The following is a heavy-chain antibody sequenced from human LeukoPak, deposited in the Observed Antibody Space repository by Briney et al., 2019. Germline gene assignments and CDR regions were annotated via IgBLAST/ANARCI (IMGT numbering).Heavy chain of an antibody. Sequence: SETLSLTCAVYGGSFSGYYWSWIRQPPGKGLEWIGEINHSGSTNYNPSLKSRATISVDTSKNQFSLKLSSVTAADTAVYYRARGSDVAFDIWGQGTMVTVSS. J-gene: IGHJ3*02. V-gene: IGHV4-34*01. CDR2: INHSGST. CDR1: GGSFSGYY. CDR3: ARGSDVAFDI.